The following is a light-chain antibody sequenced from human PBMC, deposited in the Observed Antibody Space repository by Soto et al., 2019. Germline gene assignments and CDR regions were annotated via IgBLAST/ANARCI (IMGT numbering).Light chain of an antibody. CDR2: DAL. CDR1: QDISNH. CDR3: QQYDNLPAIT. V-gene: IGKV1-33*01. J-gene: IGKJ3*01. Sequence: DIQMTQSPSSLSASVGDRVTITCQASQDISNHLNWYQQKPGKAPKLLIDDALNLQTGVPSRFSGSGSGTDFTFTISSLQPEDIATYYCQQYDNLPAITFGPGTKVDIK.